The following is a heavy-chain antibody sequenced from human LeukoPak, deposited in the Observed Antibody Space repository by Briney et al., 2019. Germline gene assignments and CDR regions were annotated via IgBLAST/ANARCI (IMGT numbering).Heavy chain of an antibody. V-gene: IGHV3-7*01. CDR3: ARDQGEEFDF. CDR2: IKQDESEK. Sequence: GGSLRLSCAASGFTFKSYWMSWVRQAPGKGLEWVANIKQDESEKYYVDSVKGRFTISRDNANNSLYLQMNSLRAEDTAVYYRARDQGEEFDFWGQGTLVTVSS. D-gene: IGHD3-16*01. J-gene: IGHJ4*02. CDR1: GFTFKSYW.